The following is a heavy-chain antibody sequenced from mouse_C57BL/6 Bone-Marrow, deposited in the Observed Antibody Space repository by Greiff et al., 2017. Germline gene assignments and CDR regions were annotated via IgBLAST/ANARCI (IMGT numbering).Heavy chain of an antibody. J-gene: IGHJ2*01. V-gene: IGHV1-82*01. CDR2: IYPGDGDT. D-gene: IGHD1-1*01. CDR1: GYAFSSSW. CDR3: ARSSEYYGSSDVTYVDY. Sequence: QVQLQQSGPELVKPGASVKISCKASGYAFSSSWMNWVKQRPGKGLEWIGRIYPGDGDTNYNGKFKGKATLTADKSSSTAYMQLSSLTSEDSAVYFCARSSEYYGSSDVTYVDYWGQGTTLTVSS.